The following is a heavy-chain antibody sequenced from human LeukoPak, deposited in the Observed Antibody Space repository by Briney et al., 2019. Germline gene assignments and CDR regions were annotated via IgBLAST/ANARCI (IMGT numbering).Heavy chain of an antibody. CDR3: AKAQYYYDSSGYLFDY. V-gene: IGHV3-43*02. J-gene: IGHJ4*02. Sequence: GGSLRLSCAASGFTFDDYAMHWVRQAPGKGLEWVSLIGGDGGSTYYADSVKGRFTISRDNSKNSLYLQMNSLRTEDTALYYCAKAQYYYDSSGYLFDYWGQGTLVTVSS. CDR2: IGGDGGST. CDR1: GFTFDDYA. D-gene: IGHD3-22*01.